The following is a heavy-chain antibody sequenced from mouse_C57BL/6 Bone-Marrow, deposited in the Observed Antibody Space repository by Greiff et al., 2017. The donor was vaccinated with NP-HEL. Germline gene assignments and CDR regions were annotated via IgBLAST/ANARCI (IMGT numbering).Heavy chain of an antibody. CDR2: IYPRSGNT. D-gene: IGHD1-1*02. Sequence: LQESGAELARPGASVKLSCKASGYTFTSYGISWVKQRTGQGLEWIGEIYPRSGNTYYNEKFKGKATLTADKSSSTAYMELRSLTSEDSAVYFCARGWDWYFDVWGTGTTVTVSS. V-gene: IGHV1-81*01. J-gene: IGHJ1*03. CDR1: GYTFTSYG. CDR3: ARGWDWYFDV.